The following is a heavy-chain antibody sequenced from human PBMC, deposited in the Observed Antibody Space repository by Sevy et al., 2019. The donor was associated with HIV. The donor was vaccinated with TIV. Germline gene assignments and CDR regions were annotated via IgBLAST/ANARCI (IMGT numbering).Heavy chain of an antibody. D-gene: IGHD6-13*01. CDR2: ISGSADST. J-gene: IGHJ4*02. CDR3: AKRPGSSNWYYFDY. Sequence: GGSLRLSCAASGFTFSSYAMTWVRQAPGKGLEWVSTISGSADSTYYADSVKGRFTISRDNSKNTLYLQMNSLGADDTYVYYCAKRPGSSNWYYFDYWGQGTLVTVSS. CDR1: GFTFSSYA. V-gene: IGHV3-23*01.